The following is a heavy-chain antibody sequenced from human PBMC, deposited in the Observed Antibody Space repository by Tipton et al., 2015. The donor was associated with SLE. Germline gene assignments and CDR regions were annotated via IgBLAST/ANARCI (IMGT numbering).Heavy chain of an antibody. Sequence: LGDNYMSWIRQAPGKGLEWVSYISGGSGTSMSYADSVRGRFTVSRDNAKNSVYLQMNSLRVEDTALYYCARDPAYGALDYWGQGTMVTVSS. V-gene: IGHV3-11*04. D-gene: IGHD4-17*01. J-gene: IGHJ4*02. CDR3: ARDPAYGALDY. CDR1: LGDNY. CDR2: ISGGSGTSM.